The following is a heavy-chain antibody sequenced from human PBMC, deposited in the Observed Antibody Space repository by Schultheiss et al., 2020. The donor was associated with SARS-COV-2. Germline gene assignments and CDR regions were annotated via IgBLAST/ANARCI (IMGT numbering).Heavy chain of an antibody. CDR2: ISSSSSYI. V-gene: IGHV3-21*01. Sequence: GGPLRLSCAASGFTFSSYSMNWVRQAPGKGLEWVSSISSSSSYIYYADSVKGRFTISRDNAKNSLYLQMNSLRAEDTAVYYCASPDCSSTSCYILYWGQGTLVTVSS. D-gene: IGHD2-2*02. J-gene: IGHJ4*02. CDR1: GFTFSSYS. CDR3: ASPDCSSTSCYILY.